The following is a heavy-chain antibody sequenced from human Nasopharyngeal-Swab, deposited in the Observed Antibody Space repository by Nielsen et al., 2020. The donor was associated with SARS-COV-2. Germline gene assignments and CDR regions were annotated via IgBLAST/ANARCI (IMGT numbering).Heavy chain of an antibody. CDR3: ARVAAVGYCSGGSCYHLDY. J-gene: IGHJ4*02. CDR2: ISAYNGNT. Sequence: ASVKVSCKASGYTFTSYGISWVRQAPGQGLEWMGWISAYNGNTNYAQKLQGRVTMTTDTSTSTAYMELRSLRSDDTAVCYCARVAAVGYCSGGSCYHLDYWGQGTLVTVSS. CDR1: GYTFTSYG. D-gene: IGHD2-15*01. V-gene: IGHV1-18*01.